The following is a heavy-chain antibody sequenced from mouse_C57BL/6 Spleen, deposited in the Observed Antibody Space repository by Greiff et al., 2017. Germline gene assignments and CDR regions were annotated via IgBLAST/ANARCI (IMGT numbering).Heavy chain of an antibody. Sequence: EVKLMESGGGLVKPGGSLKLSCAASGFTFSDYGMHWVRQAPEKGLEWVAYISSGSSTIYYADTVKGRFTISRDNAKNTLFLQMTSLRSEDTAMYYCARRDYYKNNFDYWGQGTTLTVSS. J-gene: IGHJ2*01. CDR1: GFTFSDYG. CDR3: ARRDYYKNNFDY. CDR2: ISSGSSTI. D-gene: IGHD2-12*01. V-gene: IGHV5-17*01.